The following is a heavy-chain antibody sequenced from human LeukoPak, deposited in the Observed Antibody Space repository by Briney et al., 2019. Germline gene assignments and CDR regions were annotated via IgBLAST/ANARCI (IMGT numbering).Heavy chain of an antibody. D-gene: IGHD2-15*01. CDR1: GFTFSSYA. CDR2: ISYDGSNK. CDR3: AKAARRYSVSWYFDY. Sequence: PGRSLRLSCAASGFTFSSYAVHWVRQAPGKGLEWVAVISYDGSNKYYADSVKGRFTISRDNSKNTLYLQMNSLRAEDTAVYYCAKAARRYSVSWYFDYWGQGTLVTVSS. V-gene: IGHV3-30*01. J-gene: IGHJ4*02.